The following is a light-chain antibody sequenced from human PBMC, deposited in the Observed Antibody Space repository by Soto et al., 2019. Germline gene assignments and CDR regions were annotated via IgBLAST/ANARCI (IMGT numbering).Light chain of an antibody. CDR2: RAF. Sequence: EIVMTQSPATLSVSPGERATLSCTASHYIYSNVAWFQQRPGQAPRILIYRAFTSATGTPARFSGSGSGTEFTLTITSLQSEDFALYYCQQYHNLWTFGQGTEVEIK. CDR3: QQYHNLWT. CDR1: HYIYSN. J-gene: IGKJ1*01. V-gene: IGKV3-15*01.